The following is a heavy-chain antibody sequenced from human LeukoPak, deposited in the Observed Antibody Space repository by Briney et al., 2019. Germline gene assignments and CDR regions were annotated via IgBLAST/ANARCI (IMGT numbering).Heavy chain of an antibody. CDR2: ISTSSDYI. CDR3: AKDMYSSSWYGGSWFDS. CDR1: GFALSSYS. D-gene: IGHD6-13*01. Sequence: GGSLRLSCAASGFALSSYSMNWVRQAPGKGLEWVSAISTSSDYIYYADSVKGRFTISRDNAKNSLYLQMNSLRAEDTAFYYCAKDMYSSSWYGGSWFDSWGQGTLVTVSS. J-gene: IGHJ5*01. V-gene: IGHV3-21*04.